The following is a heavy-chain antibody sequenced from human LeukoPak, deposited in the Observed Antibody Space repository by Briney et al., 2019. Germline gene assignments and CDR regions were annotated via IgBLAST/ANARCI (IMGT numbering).Heavy chain of an antibody. D-gene: IGHD6-13*01. CDR3: ARTNRDIAAAGKIFDY. CDR2: INPNRGGT. J-gene: IGHJ4*02. Sequence: ASVKVSCKASGYTFTGYYMHWVRQAPGQGLEWMGWINPNRGGTNYAQTFQGRVTMTRDTSISTAYMELSRLRSDNTAVYYCARTNRDIAAAGKIFDYWGQGTLVTVSS. V-gene: IGHV1-2*02. CDR1: GYTFTGYY.